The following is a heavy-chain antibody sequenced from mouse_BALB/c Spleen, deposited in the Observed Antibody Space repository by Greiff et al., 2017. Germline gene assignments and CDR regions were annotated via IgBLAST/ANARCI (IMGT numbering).Heavy chain of an antibody. CDR3: ARSLRLYYFDY. J-gene: IGHJ2*01. D-gene: IGHD1-2*01. CDR1: GFTFSSYA. V-gene: IGHV5-6-5*01. CDR2: ISSGGST. Sequence: EVHLVESGGGLVKPGGSLKLSCAASGFTFSSYAMSWVRQTPEKRLEWVASISSGGSTYYPDSVKGRFTISRDNARNILYLQMTSLRSEDTAMYYCARSLRLYYFDYWGQGTTLTVSS.